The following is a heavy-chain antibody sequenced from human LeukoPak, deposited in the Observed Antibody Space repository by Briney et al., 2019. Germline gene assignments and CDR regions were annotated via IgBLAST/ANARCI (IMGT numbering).Heavy chain of an antibody. CDR3: ARVLGYCSGGSCYASWFDP. D-gene: IGHD2-15*01. CDR2: IYYSGST. V-gene: IGHV4-31*03. J-gene: IGHJ5*02. Sequence: SETLSLTCTVSGGSISSGGYYWSWIRQRPGKGLEWIGYIYYSGSTYYNPSLKSRVTISVDTSKNQFSLKLSSVTAADTAVYYCARVLGYCSGGSCYASWFDPWGQGTLVTVSS. CDR1: GGSISSGGYY.